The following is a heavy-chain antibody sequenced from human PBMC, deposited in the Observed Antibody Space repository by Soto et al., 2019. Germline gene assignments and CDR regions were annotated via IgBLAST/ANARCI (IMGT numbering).Heavy chain of an antibody. CDR1: GDSVNNDNYY. D-gene: IGHD3-10*01. CDR3: VTTYYYGPGSHFRFAP. V-gene: IGHV4-61*01. Sequence: SETLSLTCTVSGDSVNNDNYYWSWIRQPPGKTLEWIAYIYYSGSANHNPSLRSRVTISVDTSKNQFSLKLSSVTAADTAVYYCVTTYYYGPGSHFRFAPWGQGTLVTVSS. CDR2: IYYSGSA. J-gene: IGHJ5*02.